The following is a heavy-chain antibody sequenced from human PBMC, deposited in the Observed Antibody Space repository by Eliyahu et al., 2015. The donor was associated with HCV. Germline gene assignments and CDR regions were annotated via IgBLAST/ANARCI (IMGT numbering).Heavy chain of an antibody. CDR3: ARGYYDFWSGYYFDY. V-gene: IGHV1-3*05. CDR2: INXGNGNT. J-gene: IGHJ4*02. D-gene: IGHD3-3*01. CDR1: GYTFTSYA. Sequence: QVQLVQSGAEEKKPGASVKVSCKASGYTFTSYAMHWVRQXPGQRLEWMGWINXGNGNTKYSXKFXGRVTITRDTSASTAYMELSSLRSEDTAVYYCARGYYDFWSGYYFDYWGQGTLVTVSS.